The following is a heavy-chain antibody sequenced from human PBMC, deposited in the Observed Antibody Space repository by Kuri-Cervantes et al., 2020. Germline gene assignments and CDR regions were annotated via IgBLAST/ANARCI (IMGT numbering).Heavy chain of an antibody. CDR2: IYSGGST. V-gene: IGHV3-53*01. D-gene: IGHD2-21*02. J-gene: IGHJ5*02. CDR1: GFTVSSNY. CDR3: ARAEMDCGGDCSDGWWFDP. Sequence: GGSLRLSCAASGFTVSSNYMSWVRQAPGKGLEWVSVIYSGGSTYYADSVKGRFTISRDNAKNSLYLQMNSLRAEDTAVYYCARAEMDCGGDCSDGWWFDPWGQGTLVTVSS.